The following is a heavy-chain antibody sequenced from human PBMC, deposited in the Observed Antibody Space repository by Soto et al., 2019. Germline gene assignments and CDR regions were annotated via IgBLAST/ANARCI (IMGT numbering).Heavy chain of an antibody. Sequence: VQLVESGGGLVQPGGSLRLSCAGTGFTFSTYWMHWVRQVPGKGLEWVSRVKTDGTNTGYADSVKGRFTISRDNAKNTLYLEMNNLRADDTAVYYCARGGLIGEGLDVWGQGTTVTVSS. CDR3: ARGGLIGEGLDV. CDR2: VKTDGTNT. CDR1: GFTFSTYW. V-gene: IGHV3-74*01. D-gene: IGHD3-10*01. J-gene: IGHJ6*02.